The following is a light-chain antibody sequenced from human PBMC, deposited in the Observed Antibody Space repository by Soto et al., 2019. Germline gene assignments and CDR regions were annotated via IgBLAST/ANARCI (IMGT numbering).Light chain of an antibody. CDR3: QQYGSSPPVT. CDR2: GTS. CDR1: QSVSSKY. V-gene: IGKV3-20*01. J-gene: IGKJ4*01. Sequence: EIVLTQSPGTLSLSPGERATLSCRASQSVSSKYLAWYQQKPGRAPRVLIYGTSIRASGVPERFSGSGSGTDFTLTISRLEPEDFAVYYCQQYGSSPPVTFGGGTKVEIK.